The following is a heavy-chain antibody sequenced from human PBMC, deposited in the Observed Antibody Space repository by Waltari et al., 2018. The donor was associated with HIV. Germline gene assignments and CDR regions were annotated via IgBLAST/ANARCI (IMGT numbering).Heavy chain of an antibody. J-gene: IGHJ4*02. V-gene: IGHV5-51*03. CDR1: GYSFDSYW. Sequence: EVQLVQSGAEVKKPGQSLKISCQVSGYSFDSYWIVWVRQMPGKSLEWMGIIFPGDSDVRYSPSFQGQVSISVDKSISTAYLQWSRLRASDTAMYYCARLMKGYDSVDFWGQGTLVIVSS. D-gene: IGHD3-22*01. CDR3: ARLMKGYDSVDF. CDR2: IFPGDSDV.